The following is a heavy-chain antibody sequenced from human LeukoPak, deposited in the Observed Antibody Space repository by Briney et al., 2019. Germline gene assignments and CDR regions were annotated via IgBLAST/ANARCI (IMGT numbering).Heavy chain of an antibody. J-gene: IGHJ6*03. CDR2: INHSGST. CDR3: ARGRLWIQLWFPYYYYMDV. D-gene: IGHD5-18*01. CDR1: GGSFSGYY. Sequence: SETLSLTCAVYGGSFSGYYWSWIRQPPGKGLEWIGEINHSGSTNYNPSLKSRVTISVDTSKNQFSLKLSSVTAADTAVYYCARGRLWIQLWFPYYYYMDVWGKGTTVTVSS. V-gene: IGHV4-34*01.